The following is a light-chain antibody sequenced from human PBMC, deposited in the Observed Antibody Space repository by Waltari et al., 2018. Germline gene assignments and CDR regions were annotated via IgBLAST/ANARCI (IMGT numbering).Light chain of an antibody. CDR3: QLYYSTPMT. Sequence: DIVMTQSPDSLAVSLGVRATINCKSSQRVLNTFNNKYQLAWYQQKPGQPPRLLIYWLSVRQSGVRDRFSGSWFVTDFTLTIYLLLAEDFAVYYFQLYYSTPMTFVQWTNVEIK. V-gene: IGKV4-1*01. CDR1: QRVLNTFNNKYQ. CDR2: WLS. J-gene: IGKJ1*01.